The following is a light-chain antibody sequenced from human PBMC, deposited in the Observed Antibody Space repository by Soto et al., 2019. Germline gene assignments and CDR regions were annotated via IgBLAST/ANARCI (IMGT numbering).Light chain of an antibody. CDR1: QSMSNS. V-gene: IGKV3-11*01. CDR2: DVS. CDR3: QQRSDWPPT. Sequence: EIVLTQSPATLSLSPGERATLSCRASQSMSNSSAWYQQKPGQAPRLLIYDVSVRATGVPARLSGSRSGPDFTLTISSLEPEDFAVYSCQQRSDWPPTFGPGTKVDIK. J-gene: IGKJ3*01.